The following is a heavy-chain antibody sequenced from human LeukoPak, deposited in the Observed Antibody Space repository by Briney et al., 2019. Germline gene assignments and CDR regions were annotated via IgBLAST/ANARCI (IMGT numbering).Heavy chain of an antibody. CDR3: ARQVNYYGAAVAPYYYYYGMGV. CDR1: GGSISSYY. J-gene: IGHJ6*02. Sequence: PSETLSLTCTVSGGSISSYYWSWIRQPPGKGLEWIGYIYYSGSTNYNPSLKSRVTISVDTSKNQFSLKLSSVTAADTAVYYCARQVNYYGAAVAPYYYYYGMGVWGQGTTVTVSS. V-gene: IGHV4-59*08. CDR2: IYYSGST. D-gene: IGHD3-22*01.